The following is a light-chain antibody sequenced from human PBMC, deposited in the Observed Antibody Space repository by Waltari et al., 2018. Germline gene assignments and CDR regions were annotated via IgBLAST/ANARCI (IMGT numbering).Light chain of an antibody. Sequence: IQLTQSPSSLSASLGDRVTITCRASQGINTALAWYQQKPGKAPTLLIHDASNLESGVPARFSGSGSGTDFSLTISSLQPEDFATYYCQQFISYPRTFGGGTKVEIK. J-gene: IGKJ4*01. V-gene: IGKV1-13*02. CDR2: DAS. CDR1: QGINTA. CDR3: QQFISYPRT.